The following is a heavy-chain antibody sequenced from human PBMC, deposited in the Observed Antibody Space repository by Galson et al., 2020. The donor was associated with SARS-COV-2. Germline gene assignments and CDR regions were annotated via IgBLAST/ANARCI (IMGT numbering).Heavy chain of an antibody. CDR1: GFPFSTYS. D-gene: IGHD5-18*01. CDR3: ARDEGIRGYNYDGLYFDMDV. Sequence: NSGGSLRLSCAASGFPFSTYSMNWVRLAPGKGLEWVSSISTSSSYTSYVDSVKGRFSISRDNTRNSLYLQRNSLRAEGTAVYYCARDEGIRGYNYDGLYFDMDVWGQGTTVIVS. J-gene: IGHJ6*02. CDR2: ISTSSSYT. V-gene: IGHV3-21*01.